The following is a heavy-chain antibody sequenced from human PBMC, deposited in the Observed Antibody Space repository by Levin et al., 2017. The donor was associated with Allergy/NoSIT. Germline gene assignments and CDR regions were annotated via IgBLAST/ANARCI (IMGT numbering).Heavy chain of an antibody. D-gene: IGHD4-17*01. V-gene: IGHV4-4*02. CDR2: IYHSGST. CDR3: ARGDYGDYGNWFDP. J-gene: IGHJ5*02. Sequence: SETLSLTCAVSGGSISSSNWWSWVRQPPGKGLEWIGEIYHSGSTNYNPSLKSRVTISVDKSKNQFSLKLSSVTAADTAVYYCARGDYGDYGNWFDPWGQGTLVTVSS. CDR1: GGSISSSNW.